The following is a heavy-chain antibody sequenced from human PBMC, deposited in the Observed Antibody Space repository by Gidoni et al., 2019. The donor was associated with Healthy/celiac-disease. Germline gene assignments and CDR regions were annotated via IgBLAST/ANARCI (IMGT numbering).Heavy chain of an antibody. Sequence: QVQLQQSGAGLLKPSETLSLTCPVDGGSFSGYYWSWIRQPPGKGLDWIGEINHSGSTNYNPALKSRVTISVDTSKNQFSLKRSSVTAADTAVYYCARVKITMVRGVILHTLDYWGQGTLVTVSS. J-gene: IGHJ4*02. V-gene: IGHV4-34*01. CDR2: INHSGST. CDR3: ARVKITMVRGVILHTLDY. CDR1: GGSFSGYY. D-gene: IGHD3-10*01.